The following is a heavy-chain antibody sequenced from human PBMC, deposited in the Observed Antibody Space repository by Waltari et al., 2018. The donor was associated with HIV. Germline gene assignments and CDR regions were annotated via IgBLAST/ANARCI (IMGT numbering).Heavy chain of an antibody. CDR1: GYCFTGDW. Sequence: EVQLVQSGAAVKKPGESLKISCKASGYCFTGDWIGWVRQMPGKGLEWMGVIYPGDSDTRYSQSFQGQVTISVDKAINTAYLQWNSLKASDTAMYYCAARTVTIPYDAFDIWGQGTLVTVS. CDR2: IYPGDSDT. CDR3: AARTVTIPYDAFDI. V-gene: IGHV5-51*03. J-gene: IGHJ3*02. D-gene: IGHD4-17*01.